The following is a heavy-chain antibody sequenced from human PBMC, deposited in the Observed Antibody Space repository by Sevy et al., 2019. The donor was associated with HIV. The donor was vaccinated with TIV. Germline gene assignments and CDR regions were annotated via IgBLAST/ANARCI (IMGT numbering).Heavy chain of an antibody. J-gene: IGHJ6*02. CDR2: ISSSSSYI. Sequence: GGSLRLSCAASGFTFSSYSMNWVRRAPGKGLEWVSSISSSSSYIYYADSVKGRFTISRDNAKNSLYLQTNSLRAEETAVYYCARDDIVVVPAAQIYYYYGMDVWGQGTTVTVS. V-gene: IGHV3-21*01. D-gene: IGHD2-2*01. CDR3: ARDDIVVVPAAQIYYYYGMDV. CDR1: GFTFSSYS.